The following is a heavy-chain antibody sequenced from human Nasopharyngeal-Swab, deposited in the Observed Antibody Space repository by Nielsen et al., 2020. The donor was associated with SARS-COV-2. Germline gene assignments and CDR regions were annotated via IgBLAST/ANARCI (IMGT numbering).Heavy chain of an antibody. CDR1: GFTFSNYA. D-gene: IGHD5-12*01. Sequence: GGSLRLSCAASGFTFSNYAMSWVRQAPGKGLEWVSTINNLGDDTHYVDSVRGRFTVSRDNSKNTLYLQMNSLRVEDTAIYYCVRDLAYDDVSWGQGTLVTVSS. J-gene: IGHJ5*02. CDR3: VRDLAYDDVS. CDR2: INNLGDDT. V-gene: IGHV3-23*01.